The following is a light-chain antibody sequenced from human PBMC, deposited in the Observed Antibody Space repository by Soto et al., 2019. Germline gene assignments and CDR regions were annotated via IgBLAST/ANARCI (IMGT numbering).Light chain of an antibody. CDR3: QQYGDSPFT. Sequence: EIVLTQSPGTLSLSPGERATLSCRASQSVSNSYLAWYQQKPGQAPRLLIFGASSRATAVPDRFTGSGSGTDFALTISSLEPEDAAVYYCQQYGDSPFTFGPGTKVDIK. CDR1: QSVSNSY. CDR2: GAS. V-gene: IGKV3-20*01. J-gene: IGKJ3*01.